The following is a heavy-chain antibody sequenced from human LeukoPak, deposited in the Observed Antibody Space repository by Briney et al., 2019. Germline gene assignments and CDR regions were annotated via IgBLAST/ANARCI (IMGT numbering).Heavy chain of an antibody. CDR3: ARDRPIYSNHNWFDP. V-gene: IGHV3-7*01. J-gene: IGHJ5*02. Sequence: GGSLRLSCAASGFTFSSYWMSWVRQAPGNGLEWVANIKQDGSEKYYVDSVKGRFTISRDNAKNSLYLQMNSLRAEDTAVYYCARDRPIYSNHNWFDPWGQGTLVTVSS. CDR1: GFTFSSYW. CDR2: IKQDGSEK. D-gene: IGHD4-11*01.